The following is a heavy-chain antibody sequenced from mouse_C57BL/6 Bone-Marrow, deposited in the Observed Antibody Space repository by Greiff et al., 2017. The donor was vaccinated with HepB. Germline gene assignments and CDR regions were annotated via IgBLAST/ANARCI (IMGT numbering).Heavy chain of an antibody. D-gene: IGHD4-1*01. CDR3: ARGTNWDYYYAMDY. V-gene: IGHV1-59*01. J-gene: IGHJ4*01. CDR1: GYTFTSYW. Sequence: QVQLQQPGAELVRPGTSVKLSCKASGYTFTSYWMHWVKQRPGQGLEWIGVIDPSDSYTNYNQKFKGKATLTVDTSSSTAYMQLSSLTSEDSAVYYCARGTNWDYYYAMDYWGQGTSVTVSS. CDR2: IDPSDSYT.